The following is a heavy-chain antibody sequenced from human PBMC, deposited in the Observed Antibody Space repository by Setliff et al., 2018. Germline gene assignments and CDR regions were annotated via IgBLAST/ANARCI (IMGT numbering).Heavy chain of an antibody. CDR3: ARDRPAYSYGLDV. CDR1: GGSISPYF. V-gene: IGHV4-4*08. Sequence: SETLSLTCTVSGGSISPYFWSWIRQSPGKGLEWIGYIYHNGNTNFNPSLKSRVTMSVDTSKNQFALNLTSVTAADTAVYYCARDRPAYSYGLDVWGQGTTVTVSS. J-gene: IGHJ6*02. CDR2: IYHNGNT. D-gene: IGHD2-2*01.